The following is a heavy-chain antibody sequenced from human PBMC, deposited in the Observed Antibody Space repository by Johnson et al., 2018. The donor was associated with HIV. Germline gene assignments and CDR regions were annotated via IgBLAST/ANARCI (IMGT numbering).Heavy chain of an antibody. CDR1: GFTISSDY. V-gene: IGHV3-66*02. CDR2: IYSGGST. J-gene: IGHJ3*02. CDR3: ERVRVGAFDI. Sequence: VQLVESGGGLVQPGGSLRLSCAASGFTISSDYMTWVRQAPGKGLEWVSIIYSGGSTYYTRSVKGRFTISRDNSKNMLFLQINSLRVEDTAVYYCERVRVGAFDIWGQGTMVTVSS. D-gene: IGHD1-26*01.